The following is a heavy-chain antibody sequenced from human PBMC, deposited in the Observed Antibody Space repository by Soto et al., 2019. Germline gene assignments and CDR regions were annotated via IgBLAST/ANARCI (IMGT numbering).Heavy chain of an antibody. CDR1: GFTFSSYA. V-gene: IGHV3-23*01. J-gene: IGHJ6*02. CDR2: ISGSGGST. CDR3: AKDQYQLLYYYYGMDV. D-gene: IGHD2-2*01. Sequence: EVQLLESGGGLVQPGGSLRLSCAASGFTFSSYAMSWVRQAPGKGLEWVSAISGSGGSTYYADSVKGRFTISRDNSKNTLYLQMNSLRAEDTAVYYCAKDQYQLLYYYYGMDVWGQGTTVTVSS.